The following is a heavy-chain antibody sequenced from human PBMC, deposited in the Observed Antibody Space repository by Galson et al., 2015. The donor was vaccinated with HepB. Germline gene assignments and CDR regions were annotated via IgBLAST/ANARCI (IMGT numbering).Heavy chain of an antibody. Sequence: SLRLSCAASGFQFGGYAMSWVRHVPGKGLEWVSGINADPSGTYYAVSVKGQFTISRDNSENSLFLQMNNLRVEDTATYYCAKVFGNYHLGHMDVWGRGTTVTVSS. CDR3: AKVFGNYHLGHMDV. D-gene: IGHD4-11*01. CDR2: INADPSGT. CDR1: GFQFGGYA. J-gene: IGHJ6*03. V-gene: IGHV3-23*01.